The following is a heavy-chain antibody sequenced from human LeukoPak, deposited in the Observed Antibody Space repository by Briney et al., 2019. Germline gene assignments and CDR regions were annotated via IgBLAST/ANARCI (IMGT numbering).Heavy chain of an antibody. CDR1: GFTFGNSG. CDR3: AKKTLGIQSFDS. CDR2: SGTGGDT. D-gene: IGHD2-21*01. J-gene: IGHJ4*02. Sequence: GGSLRLSCAASGFTFGNSGLNWVRQAPGKGLEWVSTSGTGGDTYYADSVMGRFTISRDSSKNTLYLQMTSLRAEDTAVYYCAKKTLGIQSFDSWGQGTLVTVS. V-gene: IGHV3-23*01.